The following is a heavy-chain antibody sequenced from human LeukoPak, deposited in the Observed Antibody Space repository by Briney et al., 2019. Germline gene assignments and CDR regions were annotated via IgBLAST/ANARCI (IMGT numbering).Heavy chain of an antibody. CDR2: ISGSGGST. CDR3: TKGKTVDTAMVGDY. CDR1: GFTFSSYA. D-gene: IGHD5-18*01. V-gene: IGHV3-23*01. Sequence: GGSLRLSCAASGFTFSSYAMSWVRQAPGKGLEWVSAISGSGGSTYYADSVKGRFTISRDNSKNTLYLQMNSLRAEDTAIYYCTKGKTVDTAMVGDYWGQGTLVTVSS. J-gene: IGHJ4*02.